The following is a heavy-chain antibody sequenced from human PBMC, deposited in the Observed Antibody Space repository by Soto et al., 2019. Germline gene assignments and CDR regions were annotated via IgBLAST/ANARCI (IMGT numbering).Heavy chain of an antibody. Sequence: LSLTCAVYGGSFSGYYWSWIRQPPGKGLEWIGEINHSGSTNYNPSLKSRVTISVDTSKNQFSLKLSSVTAADTAVYYCARGLSGGMDVWGQGTTVTVSS. CDR3: ARGLSGGMDV. V-gene: IGHV4-34*01. J-gene: IGHJ6*02. CDR1: GGSFSGYY. CDR2: INHSGST.